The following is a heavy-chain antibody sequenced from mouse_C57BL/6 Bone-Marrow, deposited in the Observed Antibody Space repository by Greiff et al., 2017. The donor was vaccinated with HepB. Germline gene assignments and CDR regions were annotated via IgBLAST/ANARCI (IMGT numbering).Heavy chain of an antibody. J-gene: IGHJ4*01. Sequence: EVKLMESGGGLVKPGGSLKLSCAASGFTFSDYGMHWVRQAPEKGLEWVAYISSGSSTIYYADTVKGRFTISRDNAKNTLFLQMTSLRSEDTAMYYCARTGSSLPYAMDYWGQGTSVTVSS. CDR1: GFTFSDYG. CDR3: ARTGSSLPYAMDY. CDR2: ISSGSSTI. V-gene: IGHV5-17*01. D-gene: IGHD1-1*01.